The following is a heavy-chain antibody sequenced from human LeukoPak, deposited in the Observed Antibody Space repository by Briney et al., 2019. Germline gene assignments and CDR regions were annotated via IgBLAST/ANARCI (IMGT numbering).Heavy chain of an antibody. CDR1: GFTLSSYS. Sequence: GGSLRLSCAASGFTLSSYSMNWVRQAPGKGLEWVANIKQDGSEKYYVDSVKGRFTASRDNAKNSLHLQMNSLRAEDTAVYYCARDGGTSGYYKIDYWGQGTLVTVSS. J-gene: IGHJ4*02. D-gene: IGHD3-22*01. CDR3: ARDGGTSGYYKIDY. CDR2: IKQDGSEK. V-gene: IGHV3-7*01.